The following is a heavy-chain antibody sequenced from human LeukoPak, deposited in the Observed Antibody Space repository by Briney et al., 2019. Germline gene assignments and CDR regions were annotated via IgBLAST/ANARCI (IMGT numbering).Heavy chain of an antibody. D-gene: IGHD6-19*01. CDR2: IYYSGST. J-gene: IGHJ5*02. Sequence: SETLSLTCTVSGGSISSSSYYWGWIRQPPGKGLEWIGSIYYSGSTYYNPSLKSRVTISVDTSKNQFSLKLSSVTAADTAVYYCARVVAVAGTWWFDPWGQGTLVTVSS. CDR1: GGSISSSSYY. CDR3: ARVVAVAGTWWFDP. V-gene: IGHV4-39*07.